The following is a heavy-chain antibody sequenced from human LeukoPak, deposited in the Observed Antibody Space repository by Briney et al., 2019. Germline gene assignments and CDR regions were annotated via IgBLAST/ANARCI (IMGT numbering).Heavy chain of an antibody. CDR3: ARDLWSSGYSYGFSFGY. J-gene: IGHJ4*02. CDR2: IYYSGST. V-gene: IGHV4-59*01. CDR1: GGSISSYY. Sequence: SETLSLTCTVSGGSISSYYWSWIRQPPGKGLGWIGYIYYSGSTNYNPSLKSRVTISVDTSKNQFSLKLSSVTAADTAVYYCARDLWSSGYSYGFSFGYWGQGTLVTVSS. D-gene: IGHD5-18*01.